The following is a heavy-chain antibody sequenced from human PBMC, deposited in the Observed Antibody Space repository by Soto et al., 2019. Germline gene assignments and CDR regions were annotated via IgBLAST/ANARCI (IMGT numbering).Heavy chain of an antibody. V-gene: IGHV1-69*13. Sequence: SVKVSCKASGGTFSSYAISWVRQAPGQGLEWMGGIIPIFGTANYAQKFQGRVTITADESTSTAYMELSSLRSEDTAVYYCAEVIEKQPLVNWFDTWGQGTLVTVSS. CDR1: GGTFSSYA. CDR2: IIPIFGTA. CDR3: AEVIEKQPLVNWFDT. D-gene: IGHD6-13*01. J-gene: IGHJ5*02.